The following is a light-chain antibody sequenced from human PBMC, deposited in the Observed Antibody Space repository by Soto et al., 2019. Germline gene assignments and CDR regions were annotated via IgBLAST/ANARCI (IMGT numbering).Light chain of an antibody. V-gene: IGLV2-14*03. CDR2: DVS. CDR3: SSFTSSSTFV. Sequence: QSALAQPASVSGSRGQSITISCTGTSSDVGRYNYVSWFQQHPGKVPKLIIYDVSNWPSGVSDRFSGSKSGNTASLTISGLQPGDEADYYCSSFTSSSTFVFGTGTKV. J-gene: IGLJ1*01. CDR1: SSDVGRYNY.